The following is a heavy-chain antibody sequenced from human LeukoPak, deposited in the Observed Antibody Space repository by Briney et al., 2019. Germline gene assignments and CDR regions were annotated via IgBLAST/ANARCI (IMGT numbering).Heavy chain of an antibody. D-gene: IGHD3-9*01. J-gene: IGHJ4*02. Sequence: ASVKVSCKASGYTFTSYAMHWVRQAPGQRLEWMGWINAGNGNTKYSQKFQGRVTITRDTSASTAYMELSSLRSEDTAVYYCAGSLLRYFDWLFWGQGTLVTVPS. CDR1: GYTFTSYA. CDR3: AGSLLRYFDWLF. V-gene: IGHV1-3*01. CDR2: INAGNGNT.